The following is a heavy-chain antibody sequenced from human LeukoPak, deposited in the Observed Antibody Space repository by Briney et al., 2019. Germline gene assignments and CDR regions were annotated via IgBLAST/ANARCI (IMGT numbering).Heavy chain of an antibody. V-gene: IGHV5-51*01. D-gene: IGHD1-26*01. J-gene: IGHJ4*02. CDR1: GYRFTSYW. Sequence: GESLKISCKASGYRFTSYWIGWVRQMPGKGLECMGIIHPGDSEIRYSPSFQGQVTISVDKSISTAYLQWSDLKASDPSVYYCGARLGATQPYFDFWGQGALVTVSS. CDR3: GARLGATQPYFDF. CDR2: IHPGDSEI.